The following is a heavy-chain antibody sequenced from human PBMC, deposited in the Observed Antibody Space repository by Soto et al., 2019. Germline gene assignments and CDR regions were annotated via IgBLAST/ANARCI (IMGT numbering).Heavy chain of an antibody. D-gene: IGHD6-19*01. CDR3: AKAHSSGWY. CDR2: ISYDGSNK. J-gene: IGHJ4*02. V-gene: IGHV3-30*18. CDR1: GFTFSSYD. Sequence: QVQLVESGGGVVQPGRSLRLSCAASGFTFSSYDMHWVRQAPGKGLEWVAVISYDGSNKYYADSVKGRFTISRDNSKNALYLQMNSLRAEDTAVYYCAKAHSSGWYWGQGTLVTVSS.